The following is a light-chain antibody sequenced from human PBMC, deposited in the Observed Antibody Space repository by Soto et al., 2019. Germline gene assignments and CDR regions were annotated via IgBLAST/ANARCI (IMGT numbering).Light chain of an antibody. CDR1: SGHSSYA. J-gene: IGLJ1*01. V-gene: IGLV4-69*01. CDR2: LNSDGSH. CDR3: QTWGTGIHV. Sequence: QSVLTQSPSASASLGASVKVTCTLSSGHSSYAIAWHQQQPEKGHRYLMKLNSDGSHSKGDGIPDRFSGSSSGAERYLTISSLQSEDEADYYCQTWGTGIHVFGTGTKLTVL.